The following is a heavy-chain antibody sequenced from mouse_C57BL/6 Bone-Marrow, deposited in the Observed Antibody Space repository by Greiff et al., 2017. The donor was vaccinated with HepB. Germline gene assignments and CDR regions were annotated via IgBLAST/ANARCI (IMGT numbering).Heavy chain of an antibody. J-gene: IGHJ4*01. CDR3: ARRTAQAMYAMDY. D-gene: IGHD3-2*02. Sequence: EVQLQQSGPELVKPGASVKISCKASGYTFTDYYMNWVKQSHGKSLEWIGDINPNNGGTSDNQKFKGKATLTVAKSSSTAYLELRSLTSEDSAVYDCARRTAQAMYAMDYWGQGTSVTVSS. CDR2: INPNNGGT. CDR1: GYTFTDYY. V-gene: IGHV1-26*01.